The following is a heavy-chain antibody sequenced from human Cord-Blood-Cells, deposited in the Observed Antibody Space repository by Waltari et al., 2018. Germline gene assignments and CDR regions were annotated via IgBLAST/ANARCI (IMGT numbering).Heavy chain of an antibody. CDR3: ARDNWGLGAFDI. CDR1: AFTFSSYA. CDR2: ISYDGSNK. Sequence: QVQLVESGGGVVQPGRSLRLSCAAYAFTFSSYALHLVRQAPGKGLEWVAVISYDGSNKYYADSVKGRFTISRDNSKNTLYLQMNSLRAEDTAVYYCARDNWGLGAFDIWGQGTMVTVSS. V-gene: IGHV3-30-3*01. J-gene: IGHJ3*02. D-gene: IGHD7-27*01.